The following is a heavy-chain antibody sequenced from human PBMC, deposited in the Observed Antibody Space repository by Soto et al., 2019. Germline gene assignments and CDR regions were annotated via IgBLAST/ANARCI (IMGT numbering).Heavy chain of an antibody. Sequence: QVQLVQSGAEVKKPGASVKVSCKASGNTFTNYDINWVRQATGQGLEYLGWMNPNSGDTAYVQKFQGRVTMTWDTSITTAYMELRSLRSEDTAVYFCARGVKYGAYSRWFDPCGQGTLVTVSS. D-gene: IGHD4-17*01. CDR2: MNPNSGDT. V-gene: IGHV1-8*01. J-gene: IGHJ5*02. CDR1: GNTFTNYD. CDR3: ARGVKYGAYSRWFDP.